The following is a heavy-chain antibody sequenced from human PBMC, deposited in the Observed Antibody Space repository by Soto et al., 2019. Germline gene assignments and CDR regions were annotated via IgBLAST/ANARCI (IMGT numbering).Heavy chain of an antibody. J-gene: IGHJ4*02. CDR2: ISGHGDVT. CDR1: GFTFSSYA. D-gene: IGHD3-10*01. V-gene: IGHV3-23*01. CDR3: ANSRVSMVRGLIIIPNY. Sequence: PGGSLRLSCAASGFTFSSYAMSWVRQAPGKGLEWVSAISGHGDVTFYADSVKGRFTISRDNSKNTLYLHMNSLRAEDTALYYCANSRVSMVRGLIIIPNYWGQGTLVTVSS.